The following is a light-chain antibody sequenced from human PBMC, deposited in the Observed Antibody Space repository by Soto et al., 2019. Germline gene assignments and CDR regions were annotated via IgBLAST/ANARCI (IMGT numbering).Light chain of an antibody. CDR3: CSYVGATTYV. Sequence: SVLTQPASVSGSPGQLITISCTGTSSTVGGLNVVSWYQQHPGKAPKVIIYEGIKRPSGVSNRFSGSNSGSTASLTISGLQAEDEADYYCCSYVGATTYVFGTGTKVTLL. CDR2: EGI. CDR1: SSTVGGLNV. V-gene: IGLV2-23*01. J-gene: IGLJ1*01.